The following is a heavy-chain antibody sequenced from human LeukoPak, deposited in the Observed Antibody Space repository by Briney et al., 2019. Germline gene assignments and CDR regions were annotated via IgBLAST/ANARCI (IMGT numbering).Heavy chain of an antibody. CDR2: IIPIFGTA. J-gene: IGHJ4*02. D-gene: IGHD6-6*01. CDR3: ARDRRSSSSPTFDY. Sequence: SVKVSCKASGVTFSSYAISWVRQAPGQGLEWMGRIIPIFGTANYAQKFQGRVTITTDESTSTAYMELSSLRSEDTAVYYCARDRRSSSSPTFDYWGQGTLVTVSS. V-gene: IGHV1-69*05. CDR1: GVTFSSYA.